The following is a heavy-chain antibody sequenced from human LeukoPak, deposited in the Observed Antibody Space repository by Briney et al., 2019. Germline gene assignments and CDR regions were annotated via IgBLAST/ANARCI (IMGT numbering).Heavy chain of an antibody. CDR2: IYSGGST. V-gene: IGHV3-66*01. J-gene: IGHJ4*02. Sequence: GGSLRLSCAASGFTVSSNYMSWVRQAPGKGLEWVSVIYSGGSTYYADSVKGRFTISRDNSKNTLYLQMNSLRAEDTAVYYCARIGVPAAIYYWGQGTLVTVSS. CDR1: GFTVSSNY. CDR3: ARIGVPAAIYY. D-gene: IGHD2-2*02.